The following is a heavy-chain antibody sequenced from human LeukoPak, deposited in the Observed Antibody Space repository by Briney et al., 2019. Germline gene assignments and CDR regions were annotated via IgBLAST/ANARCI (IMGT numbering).Heavy chain of an antibody. J-gene: IGHJ4*02. CDR2: ISGSGGST. D-gene: IGHD3-10*01. CDR1: GFTFSSYA. V-gene: IGHV3-23*01. CDR3: AKAMYGSGSDDFDY. Sequence: TGGSLRLSCAASGFTFSSYAMSWVRQAPGKGLEWVSAISGSGGSTCYADSVKGRFTISRDNSKNTLYLQMNSLRAEDTAVYYCAKAMYGSGSDDFDYWGQGTLVTVSS.